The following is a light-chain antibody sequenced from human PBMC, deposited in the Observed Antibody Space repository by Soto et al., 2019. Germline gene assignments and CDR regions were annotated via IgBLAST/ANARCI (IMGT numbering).Light chain of an antibody. CDR3: QQYGSSPYT. Sequence: VLTQTPGTLSLSPGESATLSCRASQSVSRNYLAWYQQKPGQAPRLLIFDASSRATGVPDRFSGSGSETDFTLTISRLEPEDFAVYYCQQYGSSPYTFGLGTKLEIK. V-gene: IGKV3-20*01. CDR2: DAS. CDR1: QSVSRNY. J-gene: IGKJ2*01.